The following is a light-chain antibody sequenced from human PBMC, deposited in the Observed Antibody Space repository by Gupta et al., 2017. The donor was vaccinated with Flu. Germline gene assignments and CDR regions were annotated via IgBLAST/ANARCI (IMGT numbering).Light chain of an antibody. J-gene: IGKJ1*01. CDR2: GAS. V-gene: IGKV1-39*01. Sequence: DIQMTQSPSSLSASVGDRVTITCRASQSISSYVNWYQQKPGKAPKLLIYGASSLQSGVPTRVSGSGSGTDFTLTISSLQPEDFAAYYCPQSYSATGTFGQGTKVEIK. CDR1: QSISSY. CDR3: PQSYSATGT.